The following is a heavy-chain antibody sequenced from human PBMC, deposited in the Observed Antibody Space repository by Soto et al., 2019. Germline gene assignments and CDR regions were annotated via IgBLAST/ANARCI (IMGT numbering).Heavy chain of an antibody. CDR1: GDSINNFF. J-gene: IGHJ5*02. V-gene: IGHV4-59*01. CDR3: ARDSGYCCITSCYGLQGWFDP. CDR2: IYYSGST. D-gene: IGHD2-2*03. Sequence: SETLSLTCTVSGDSINNFFWSWIRQPPGKGLEWLGNIYYSGSTNYNPSLKSRVTMSVDTSKNQLSLRLSSVTDADTAVYYCARDSGYCCITSCYGLQGWFDPWGLGTPVTVSS.